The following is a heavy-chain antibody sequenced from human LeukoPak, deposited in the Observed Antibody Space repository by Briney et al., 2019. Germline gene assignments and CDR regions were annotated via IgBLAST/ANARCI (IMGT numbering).Heavy chain of an antibody. J-gene: IGHJ6*02. V-gene: IGHV1-69*13. D-gene: IGHD6-13*01. CDR1: GGTFSSCA. CDR3: AREGRQQLPLDV. Sequence: ASVKVSCKASGGTFSSCAISWVRQAPGQGLEWMGGIIPIFGTANYAQKFQGRVTITADESTSTAYMELSSLRSEDTAVYYCAREGRQQLPLDVWGQGTTVTVSS. CDR2: IIPIFGTA.